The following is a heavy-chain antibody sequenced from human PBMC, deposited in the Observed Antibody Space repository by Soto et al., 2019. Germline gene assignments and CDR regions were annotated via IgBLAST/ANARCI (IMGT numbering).Heavy chain of an antibody. CDR1: GGSITNSSFY. D-gene: IGHD2-15*01. CDR2: VFYSGNT. CDR3: ARFHRLGHCSGGSCYSSGFDA. Sequence: QLQLQESGPGLVKPSETLSLTCTVSGGSITNSSFYWDWIRQPPGQGLGWIGTVFYSGNTYYNPSLKSPFTVFIGTSKNQFSLKLTSVPAAETAVHYCARFHRLGHCSGGSCYSSGFDAWGQGTLVTVSS. J-gene: IGHJ5*02. V-gene: IGHV4-39*01.